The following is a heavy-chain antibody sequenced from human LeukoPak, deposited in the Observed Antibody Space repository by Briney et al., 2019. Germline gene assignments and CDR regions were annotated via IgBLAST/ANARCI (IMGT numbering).Heavy chain of an antibody. CDR1: GFTFSSYG. V-gene: IGHV3-33*01. Sequence: PGGSLRLPCAASGFTFSSYGMHWVRQAPGKGLEWVAVIWYDGSNKYYADSVKGRFTISRDNSKNTLYLQMNSLRAEDTAVYYCARDPEQSMGYDYWGQGTLVTVSS. CDR2: IWYDGSNK. J-gene: IGHJ4*02. CDR3: ARDPEQSMGYDY. D-gene: IGHD1-26*01.